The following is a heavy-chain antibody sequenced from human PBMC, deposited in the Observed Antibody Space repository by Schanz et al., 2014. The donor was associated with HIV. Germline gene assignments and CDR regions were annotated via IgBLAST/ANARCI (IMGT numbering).Heavy chain of an antibody. D-gene: IGHD3-10*01. CDR1: GFTFRNYG. J-gene: IGHJ6*02. Sequence: VQLLESGGGLVQPGGSLRLSCAASGFTFRNYGMHWVRQAPGKGLECVSVIWFDGSNKSYADSVKGRFTISRDYSRNTLYLEMTSLRADDTAVYYCAKDEYYYGSGSYIYFYYGMDVWGQGTTVTVSS. V-gene: IGHV3-30*02. CDR2: IWFDGSNK. CDR3: AKDEYYYGSGSYIYFYYGMDV.